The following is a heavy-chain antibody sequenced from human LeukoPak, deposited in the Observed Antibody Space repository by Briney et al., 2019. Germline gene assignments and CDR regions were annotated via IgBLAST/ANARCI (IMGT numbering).Heavy chain of an antibody. CDR2: INHSGST. V-gene: IGHV4-34*01. CDR3: ARGGYSYVVDY. CDR1: GGSFSGYY. J-gene: IGHJ4*02. D-gene: IGHD5-18*01. Sequence: SSETLSLTCAVYGGSFSGYYWSWIRQPPGKGLEWIGEINHSGSTNYNPSLKSRVTISVDTSKNQFSLKLSSVTAADTAVYYRARGGYSYVVDYWGQGTLVTVSS.